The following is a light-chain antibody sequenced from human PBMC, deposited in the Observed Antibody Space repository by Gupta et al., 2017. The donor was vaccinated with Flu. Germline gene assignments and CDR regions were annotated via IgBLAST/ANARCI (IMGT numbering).Light chain of an antibody. CDR2: KAS. CDR1: QSISSW. Sequence: DIQTTQAPSTLSASVGDRVTITCRASQSISSWLAWFQQKPGKAPKLLIYKASSLERGVPSRFSGSGSGTEFTLTISSLQPDDFATYYCQQYHSYPWTFGQGTKVEFK. V-gene: IGKV1-5*03. J-gene: IGKJ1*01. CDR3: QQYHSYPWT.